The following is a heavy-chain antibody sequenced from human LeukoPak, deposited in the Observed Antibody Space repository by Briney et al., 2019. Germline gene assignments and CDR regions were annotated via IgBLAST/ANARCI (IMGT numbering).Heavy chain of an antibody. D-gene: IGHD6-19*01. Sequence: TGGSLRLSCAASGFTFSSYGMHWVRQAPGKGLEWVAVISYDGSNKNYADSVKGRFTISRDNYKNTLYLQMNSLRAEDTAVYYCAKVSSSGWYSYFDSWGQGTLVTVSS. V-gene: IGHV3-30*18. J-gene: IGHJ4*02. CDR2: ISYDGSNK. CDR1: GFTFSSYG. CDR3: AKVSSSGWYSYFDS.